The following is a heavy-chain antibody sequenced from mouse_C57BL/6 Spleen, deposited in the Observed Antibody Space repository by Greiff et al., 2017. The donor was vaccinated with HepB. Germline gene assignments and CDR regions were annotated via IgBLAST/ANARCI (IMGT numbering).Heavy chain of an antibody. J-gene: IGHJ3*01. V-gene: IGHV5-9-1*02. D-gene: IGHD3-2*02. CDR1: GFTFSSYA. CDR3: TRNSSSCYVWFAY. Sequence: EVHLVESGEGLVKPGGSLKLSCAASGFTFSSYAMSWVRQTPEKRLEWVAYISSGGDYIYYAATVKGRFTIARDNARNTLYLQMSSLKSEDTAMYYCTRNSSSCYVWFAYWVQGTLVTVSA. CDR2: ISSGGDYI.